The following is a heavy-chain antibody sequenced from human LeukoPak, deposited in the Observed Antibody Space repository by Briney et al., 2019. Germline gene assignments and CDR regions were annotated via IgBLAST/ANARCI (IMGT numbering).Heavy chain of an antibody. D-gene: IGHD2-21*01. J-gene: IGHJ4*02. CDR1: GYSISCGYY. CDR3: ARRVGVALDY. V-gene: IGHV4-38-2*02. Sequence: SETLSLTCTVSGYSISCGYYWGWIRQPPGKGLEWIGSIYHSGSTYYNPSLKSRVTISVDTSKNQFSLKLSSVTAADTAVYYCARRVGVALDYWGQGTLVTVSS. CDR2: IYHSGST.